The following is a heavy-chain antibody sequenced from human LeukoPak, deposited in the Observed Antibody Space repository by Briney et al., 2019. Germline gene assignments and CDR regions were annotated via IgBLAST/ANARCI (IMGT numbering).Heavy chain of an antibody. V-gene: IGHV5-51*01. J-gene: IGHJ6*02. CDR3: ARPPNYYYYGMDV. CDR2: IYPGDSDT. Sequence: GESLKISCKGSGYSFTSYWIGWVRQMPGKGLGWMGIIYPGDSDTRYSPSFQGQVTISADKSISTAYLQWSSPKASDTAMYYCARPPNYYYYGMDVWGQGTTVTVSS. CDR1: GYSFTSYW.